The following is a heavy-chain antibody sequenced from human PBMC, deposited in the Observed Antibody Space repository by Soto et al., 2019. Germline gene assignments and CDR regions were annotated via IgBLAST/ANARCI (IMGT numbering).Heavy chain of an antibody. CDR1: GGTFSSYA. J-gene: IGHJ3*02. CDR2: IIPIFGTA. CDR3: ARGANYYDSSGYWRKAFDI. D-gene: IGHD3-22*01. V-gene: IGHV1-69*13. Sequence: SVKVSCKASGGTFSSYAISWVRQAPGQGLEWMGGIIPIFGTANYAQKFQGRVTITADESTSTAYMELSSLRSEDTAVYYCARGANYYDSSGYWRKAFDIWGQGTMVTVS.